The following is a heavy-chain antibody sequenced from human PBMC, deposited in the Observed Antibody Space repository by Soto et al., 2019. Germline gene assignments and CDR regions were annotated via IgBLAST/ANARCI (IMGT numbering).Heavy chain of an antibody. CDR2: IIPIFGTA. CDR3: AREGYSSSYWYFDL. D-gene: IGHD6-13*01. J-gene: IGHJ2*01. Sequence: ASVKVFCKSSGVTFSSYAISLLRHSPGQGLECMGGIIPIFGTANYAQKFQGRVTITADESTSTAYMELSSLGSEDTAVYYCAREGYSSSYWYFDLWGRGTLVTVS. CDR1: GVTFSSYA. V-gene: IGHV1-69*13.